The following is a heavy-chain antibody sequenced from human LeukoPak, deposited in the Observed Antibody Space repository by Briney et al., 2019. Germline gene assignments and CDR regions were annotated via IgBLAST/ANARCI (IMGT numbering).Heavy chain of an antibody. CDR1: GFTFSSYS. CDR3: ASVEIAVAGRDAFDI. J-gene: IGHJ3*02. CDR2: ISSSSSYI. V-gene: IGHV3-21*01. Sequence: GGSLRLSCAASGFTFSSYSMNWVRQAPGKGLERVSSISSSSSYIYSADSVKSRFTISRDNAKNSLYLQMNSLRAEDTAVYYCASVEIAVAGRDAFDIWGQGTMVTVSS. D-gene: IGHD6-19*01.